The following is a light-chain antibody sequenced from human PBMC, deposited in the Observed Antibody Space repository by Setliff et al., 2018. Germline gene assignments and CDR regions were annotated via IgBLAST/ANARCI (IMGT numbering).Light chain of an antibody. Sequence: QSALTQPASVSGSPGRSITISCAGTSSDVGAYSHVSWYQQYPGKAPKLMISEVSNRPSGVSYRFSGSKSGNTASLTISGLQAEDEADYYCMSYTTIRTYVFGTGTKVTVL. J-gene: IGLJ1*01. V-gene: IGLV2-14*01. CDR2: EVS. CDR1: SSDVGAYSH. CDR3: MSYTTIRTYV.